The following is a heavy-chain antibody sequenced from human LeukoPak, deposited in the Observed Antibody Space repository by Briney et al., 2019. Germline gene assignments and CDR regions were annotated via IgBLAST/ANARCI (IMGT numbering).Heavy chain of an antibody. CDR2: VDGGGGGT. V-gene: IGHV3-23*01. Sequence: GGSLRLSCAASGFTLSSYAMTWVRQAPGRGLEWVSSVDGGGGGTYYADSVKGRFTISRDNSKDTLYLQMNGLRAEDTAVYFCAKEALFDYWGQGTLVTVSS. CDR1: GFTLSSYA. J-gene: IGHJ4*02. CDR3: AKEALFDY.